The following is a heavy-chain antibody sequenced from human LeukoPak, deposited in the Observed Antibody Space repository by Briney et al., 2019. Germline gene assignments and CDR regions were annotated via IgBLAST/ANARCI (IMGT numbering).Heavy chain of an antibody. J-gene: IGHJ4*02. CDR3: ARHSSGYY. Sequence: GRSLRLSCAPSGLKFSSDWMSWVSHAPGKGLEWVAKSKEDGSEKYYVDSVKGRFSISRDNAENSLYLQMNSLRAEDTAVYYCARHSSGYYWGQGTLVTVSS. D-gene: IGHD3-22*01. CDR2: SKEDGSEK. CDR1: GLKFSSDW. V-gene: IGHV3-7*01.